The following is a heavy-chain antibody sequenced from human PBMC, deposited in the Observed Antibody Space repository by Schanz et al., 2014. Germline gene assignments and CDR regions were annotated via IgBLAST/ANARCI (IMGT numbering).Heavy chain of an antibody. CDR1: GFTFGDYA. Sequence: QVRLVESGGGVVQPGRSLRLSCAASGFTFGDYAMTWVRQAPGKGLEWVAILWHDGSKKYYADSVTGRFTISRDNAKNTLYLQMNTLRAEDTAVYYCARKMKLGVYGGKGHDSLDIWGQGTMVTVSS. CDR2: LWHDGSKK. J-gene: IGHJ3*02. V-gene: IGHV3-33*08. CDR3: ARKMKLGVYGGKGHDSLDI. D-gene: IGHD4-17*01.